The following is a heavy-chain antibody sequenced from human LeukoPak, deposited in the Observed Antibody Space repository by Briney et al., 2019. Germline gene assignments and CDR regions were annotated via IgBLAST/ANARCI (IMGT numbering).Heavy chain of an antibody. CDR3: ARQGSRFLEWLKFVY. CDR1: GYSISSGYY. V-gene: IGHV4-38-2*01. CDR2: IYHSGST. J-gene: IGHJ4*02. Sequence: SETLSLTCAVSGYSISSGYYWGWIRQPPGKGLEWIGRIYHSGSTYYNPSLKSRVTISVDTSKNQFSLKLSSVTAADTAVYYCARQGSRFLEWLKFVYWGQGTLVTVSS. D-gene: IGHD3-3*01.